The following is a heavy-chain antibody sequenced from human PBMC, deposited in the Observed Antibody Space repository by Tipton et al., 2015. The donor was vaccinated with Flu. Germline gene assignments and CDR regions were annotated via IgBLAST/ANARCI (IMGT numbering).Heavy chain of an antibody. J-gene: IGHJ4*02. V-gene: IGHV3-48*03. Sequence: GSLRLSCAASGFTFSSYEINWVRQASGKGLEWVSYISSSGNTISYADSVRGRFTISRDNTKKSLYLQLNSLRAEDTAIYYCATLTGDDYWGQGTRVIVSS. CDR1: GFTFSSYE. D-gene: IGHD7-27*01. CDR2: ISSSGNTI. CDR3: ATLTGDDY.